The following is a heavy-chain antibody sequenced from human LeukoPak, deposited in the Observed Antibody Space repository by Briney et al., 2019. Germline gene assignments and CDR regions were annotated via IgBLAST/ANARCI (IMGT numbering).Heavy chain of an antibody. D-gene: IGHD3-10*01. J-gene: IGHJ4*02. Sequence: GGSLRLSCAASGFTFSRYEMNWVRQAPGKGLEWVSYISSSGSTIYYADSVKGRFTISRDNAKNSLYLKMNSLRAEDTAVYYCARDSPRVRGVNVYWGEGTLVTVSS. V-gene: IGHV3-48*03. CDR2: ISSSGSTI. CDR3: ARDSPRVRGVNVY. CDR1: GFTFSRYE.